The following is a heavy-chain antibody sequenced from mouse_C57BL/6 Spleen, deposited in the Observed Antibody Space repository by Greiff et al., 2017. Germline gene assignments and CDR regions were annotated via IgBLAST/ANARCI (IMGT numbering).Heavy chain of an antibody. D-gene: IGHD1-1*01. CDR3: ARYYYGSSYGYAMDY. V-gene: IGHV8-8*01. CDR1: GFSLSTFGMG. CDR2: IWWDDDK. J-gene: IGHJ4*01. Sequence: QVTLKESGPGILQPSQTLSLTCSFSGFSLSTFGMGVGWIRQPSGKGLEWLAHIWWDDDKYYNPALKSRLTISKDTSKNQVFLKIAKVDTADTATYYCARYYYGSSYGYAMDYWGQGTSVTVSS.